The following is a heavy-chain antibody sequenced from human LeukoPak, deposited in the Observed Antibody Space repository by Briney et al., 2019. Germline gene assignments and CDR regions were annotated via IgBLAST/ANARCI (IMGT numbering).Heavy chain of an antibody. J-gene: IGHJ4*02. CDR2: ISSSTSYI. V-gene: IGHV3-21*01. CDR3: ARPRGKVLAYCGGDCSSDFDY. Sequence: PGGSLRLSCAASGFTFSSYSMNWVRQAPGKGLEWVSSISSSTSYIYYADSVKSRFTISRDNAKSSLYLQMNSLRAEDTAVYYCARPRGKVLAYCGGDCSSDFDYWGQGTLVTVSS. CDR1: GFTFSSYS. D-gene: IGHD2-21*02.